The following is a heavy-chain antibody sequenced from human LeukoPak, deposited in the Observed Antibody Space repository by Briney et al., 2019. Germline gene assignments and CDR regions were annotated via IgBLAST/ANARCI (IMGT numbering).Heavy chain of an antibody. CDR3: AREARYYSDSSDSYVRAFDV. CDR1: GASLSGGGHY. CDR2: IYFSGST. Sequence: SQTLSLTCTVSGASLSGGGHYWSWVRQHPEKGLELISYIYFSGSTYYNPSLSRRLTVSLDTSKIQFSLKLTSVTAADTAVYYCAREARYYSDSSDSYVRAFDVWGQGTGVTVSS. J-gene: IGHJ3*01. V-gene: IGHV4-31*03. D-gene: IGHD3-22*01.